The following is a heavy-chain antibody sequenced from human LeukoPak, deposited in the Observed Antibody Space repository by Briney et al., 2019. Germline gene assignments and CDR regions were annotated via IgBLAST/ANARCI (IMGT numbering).Heavy chain of an antibody. Sequence: KPSETLSLTCAVYGGSFSGYYWSWIRQPPGKGLEWIGEINHSGSTNYNPSLKSRVTISVDTSKNQFSLKLSSVTAADTAVYYCARGRRAALNWFDPWGQGTLVTVSS. D-gene: IGHD6-6*01. V-gene: IGHV4-34*01. J-gene: IGHJ5*02. CDR3: ARGRRAALNWFDP. CDR2: INHSGST. CDR1: GGSFSGYY.